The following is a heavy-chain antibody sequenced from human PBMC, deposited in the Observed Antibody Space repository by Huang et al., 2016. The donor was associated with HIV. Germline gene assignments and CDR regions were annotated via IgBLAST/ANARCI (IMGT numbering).Heavy chain of an antibody. Sequence: QVQLVQSGSELRKPGASVKVSCKASGYTFTTYSLIWVRQAPGQGLEWMGWRNTKTGKPTYAQGFTGRFVFSLDTTVSTAYLQISSLKTDDTAKYFCARYRLTGTFLDSWGQGTQVTVSS. D-gene: IGHD3-9*01. CDR1: GYTFTTYS. V-gene: IGHV7-4-1*02. CDR3: ARYRLTGTFLDS. J-gene: IGHJ4*02. CDR2: RNTKTGKP.